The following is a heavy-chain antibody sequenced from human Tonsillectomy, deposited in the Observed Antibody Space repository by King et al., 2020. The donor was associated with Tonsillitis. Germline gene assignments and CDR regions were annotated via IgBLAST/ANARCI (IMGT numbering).Heavy chain of an antibody. V-gene: IGHV3-23*04. D-gene: IGHD3-10*01. Sequence: VQLVESGGGLVQTGGSLRLSCATSGFTFSSYAMSWVRQAPGKGLEWVSTISGSSGRTYYADSVKGRFTISRDNSKNMLYLQMSSLRVEDTALYYCAKEFGRTDAFDIWGQGTMVTVSS. CDR3: AKEFGRTDAFDI. J-gene: IGHJ3*02. CDR2: ISGSSGRT. CDR1: GFTFSSYA.